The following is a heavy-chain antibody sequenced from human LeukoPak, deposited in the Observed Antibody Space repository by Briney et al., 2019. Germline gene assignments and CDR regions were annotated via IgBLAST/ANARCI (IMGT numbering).Heavy chain of an antibody. CDR3: ARGRQYYDILTHSNWFDP. CDR2: INHSGST. J-gene: IGHJ5*02. D-gene: IGHD3-9*01. V-gene: IGHV4-34*01. Sequence: SETLSLTCAVYGGSFSGYYWSWIRQPPGKGLEWIGEINHSGSTNYNPSLKSRVTISVDTSKNQFSLKLSSVTAADTAVYYCARGRQYYDILTHSNWFDPWGQGTLVTVSS. CDR1: GGSFSGYY.